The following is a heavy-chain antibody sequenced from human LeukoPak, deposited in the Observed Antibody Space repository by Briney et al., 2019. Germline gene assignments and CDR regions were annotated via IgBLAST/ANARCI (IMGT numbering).Heavy chain of an antibody. J-gene: IGHJ4*02. CDR1: GYTFTSYG. D-gene: IGHD4-17*01. CDR2: ISAYNGNT. V-gene: IGHV1-18*01. Sequence: ASVKVSCKASGYTFTSYGISWVRQAPGQGLEWMGWISAYNGNTNYAQKLQGRVTMTTDTSTSTAYMELRSLRSDDTAVYYCARVRTDYGDYYPDYWGQGTLVTVSS. CDR3: ARVRTDYGDYYPDY.